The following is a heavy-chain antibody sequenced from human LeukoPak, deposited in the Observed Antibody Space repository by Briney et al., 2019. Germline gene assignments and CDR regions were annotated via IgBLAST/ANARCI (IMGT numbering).Heavy chain of an antibody. V-gene: IGHV4-59*01. CDR2: IYNSGST. D-gene: IGHD3-9*01. CDR3: ARTNYDILTGSPNDGFDI. CDR1: GGSISSFY. Sequence: SETLSLTCTVSGGSISSFYCSWIRQPPGKGLEWIGYIYNSGSTNYNASLKSRVTISVDTSKNQFSLKLSSVTAADTAVYYCARTNYDILTGSPNDGFDIWGQGTMVTVSS. J-gene: IGHJ3*02.